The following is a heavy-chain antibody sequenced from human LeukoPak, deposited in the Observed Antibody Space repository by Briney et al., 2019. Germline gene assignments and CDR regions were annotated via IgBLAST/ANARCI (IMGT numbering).Heavy chain of an antibody. V-gene: IGHV4-61*02. CDR2: VYSTGTP. CDR3: AREGRGYKNYFFDY. CDR1: GDSISRRSSY. D-gene: IGHD5-18*01. Sequence: PSETLSLTCSVSGDSISRRSSYWTWIRQPAGRGLEWIGRVYSTGTPNYNPSLKSRLAMSVDTSKNQFSLKLTSVTASDTALYYCAREGRGYKNYFFDYWGQGTLVSVSS. J-gene: IGHJ4*02.